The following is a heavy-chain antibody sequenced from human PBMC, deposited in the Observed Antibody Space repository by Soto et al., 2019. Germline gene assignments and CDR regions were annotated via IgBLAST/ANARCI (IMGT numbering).Heavy chain of an antibody. CDR3: ARGGGYSYGNVMYYYYGMDV. D-gene: IGHD5-18*01. V-gene: IGHV4-34*01. CDR1: GGSFSGYY. Sequence: SETLSLTCAVYGGSFSGYYWSWIRQPPGKGLEWIGEINHSGSTNYNPSLKSRVTISVDTSKNQFSLKLSSVTAADTAVYYCARGGGYSYGNVMYYYYGMDVWGQGTTVTVSS. CDR2: INHSGST. J-gene: IGHJ6*02.